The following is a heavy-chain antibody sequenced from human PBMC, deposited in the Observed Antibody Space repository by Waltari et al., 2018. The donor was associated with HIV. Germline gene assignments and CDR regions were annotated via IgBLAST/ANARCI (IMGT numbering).Heavy chain of an antibody. J-gene: IGHJ4*02. CDR2: ISSSSSYI. Sequence: EVQLVESGGGLVKPGGSLRLSCAASGFTFSSYSLNWVRQAPGKGLEWVSSISSSSSYIYYADSVKGRFTISRDNAKNSLYLQMNSLRAEDTAVYYCARALGAYYDSSGYPLWGQGTLVTVSS. V-gene: IGHV3-21*01. D-gene: IGHD3-22*01. CDR1: GFTFSSYS. CDR3: ARALGAYYDSSGYPL.